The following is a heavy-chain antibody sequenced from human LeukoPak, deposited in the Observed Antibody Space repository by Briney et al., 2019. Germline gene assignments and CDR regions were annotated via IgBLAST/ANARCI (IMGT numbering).Heavy chain of an antibody. CDR2: IRNKANNYAT. Sequence: GGSLRLSCAASGLTFSGSAIHWVRQASGKGLEWVGRIRNKANNYATAYAASVKGRFTISRDDSKNTAYLQMNSLKTEDTAVYYCSRDIALAGNYWGQGTLVTVSS. CDR3: SRDIALAGNY. CDR1: GLTFSGSA. V-gene: IGHV3-73*01. D-gene: IGHD6-19*01. J-gene: IGHJ4*02.